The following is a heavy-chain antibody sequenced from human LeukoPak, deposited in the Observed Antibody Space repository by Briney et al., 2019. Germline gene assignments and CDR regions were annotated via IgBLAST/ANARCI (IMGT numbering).Heavy chain of an antibody. D-gene: IGHD2-2*01. CDR1: GGSISSGSYY. CDR2: IYTSGST. Sequence: SQTLSLTCTASGGSISSGSYYWSWIRQPAGKGLEWIGRIYTSGSTNYNPSLKSRVTISVDTSKNQFSLKLSSVTAADTAVYYCARIYCSSTSCYYFDYWGQGTLVTVSS. CDR3: ARIYCSSTSCYYFDY. J-gene: IGHJ4*02. V-gene: IGHV4-61*02.